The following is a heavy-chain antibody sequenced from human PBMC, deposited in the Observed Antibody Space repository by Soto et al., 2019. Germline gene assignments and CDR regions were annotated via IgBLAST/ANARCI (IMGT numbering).Heavy chain of an antibody. Sequence: SVKGSCKASGYTFTRYYMHWGRQAPVQGLEWMGIINPSGGSTSYAQKFQGRVTMTRDTSTSTVYMELSSLRSEDTAVYYCVRDPPVDTAMVLDYWGQGTLVTVSS. J-gene: IGHJ4*02. CDR3: VRDPPVDTAMVLDY. V-gene: IGHV1-46*01. CDR2: INPSGGST. D-gene: IGHD5-18*01. CDR1: GYTFTRYY.